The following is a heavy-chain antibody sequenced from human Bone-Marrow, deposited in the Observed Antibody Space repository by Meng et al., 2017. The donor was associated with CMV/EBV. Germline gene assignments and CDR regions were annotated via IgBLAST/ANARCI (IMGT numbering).Heavy chain of an antibody. CDR1: GFTFNSYN. J-gene: IGHJ6*02. Sequence: GESLKISCAASGFTFNSYNMNWVRQAPGKGLEWVSSISSSRSYIYYADSVKGRFTISRDNAKNSLYLQMNSLRAEDTAVDYCARGVTTVTPYYYYGMDVWVQGTTVTVSS. V-gene: IGHV3-21*01. D-gene: IGHD4-11*01. CDR3: ARGVTTVTPYYYYGMDV. CDR2: ISSSRSYI.